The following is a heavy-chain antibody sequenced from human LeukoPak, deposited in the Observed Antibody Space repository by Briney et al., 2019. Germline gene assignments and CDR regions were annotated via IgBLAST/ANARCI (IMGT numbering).Heavy chain of an antibody. CDR1: GFTFSSYA. V-gene: IGHV3-30*04. J-gene: IGHJ4*02. Sequence: GGSLRLSCAASGFTFSSYAMHWVRQAPGKGLEWVAVISYDGSNKYYADSVKGRFTISRDNSKNTLYLQMNSLRAEDTAVYYCARVRLEYCSGGSCQGGFDYWGQGTLVTVSS. D-gene: IGHD2-15*01. CDR2: ISYDGSNK. CDR3: ARVRLEYCSGGSCQGGFDY.